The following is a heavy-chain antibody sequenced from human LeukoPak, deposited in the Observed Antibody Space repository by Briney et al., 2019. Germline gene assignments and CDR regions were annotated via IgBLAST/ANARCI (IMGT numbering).Heavy chain of an antibody. CDR1: GGTFSSYA. CDR3: ASSPSPMITFGGVIVGPDY. V-gene: IGHV1-69*04. CDR2: IIPILGIA. D-gene: IGHD3-16*02. Sequence: ASVKVSCKASGGTFSSYAISWVRQAPGQELERMGRIIPILGIANYAQKFQGRVTITADKSTSTAYMELSSLRSEDTAVYYCASSPSPMITFGGVIVGPDYWGQGTLVTASS. J-gene: IGHJ4*02.